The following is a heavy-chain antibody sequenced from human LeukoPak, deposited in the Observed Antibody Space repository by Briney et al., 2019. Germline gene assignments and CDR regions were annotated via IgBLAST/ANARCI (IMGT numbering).Heavy chain of an antibody. D-gene: IGHD6-6*01. Sequence: GASVKVSCKASGYTFTDYYMHWVRQAPGQGLEWMGWINPNSGGTNYAQKFQGRVTMTRDTSISTAYMELSRLRSDDTAVYYCARDSSLYYYYYYMDVWGKGTTVTVSS. CDR1: GYTFTDYY. CDR3: ARDSSLYYYYYYMDV. V-gene: IGHV1-2*02. CDR2: INPNSGGT. J-gene: IGHJ6*03.